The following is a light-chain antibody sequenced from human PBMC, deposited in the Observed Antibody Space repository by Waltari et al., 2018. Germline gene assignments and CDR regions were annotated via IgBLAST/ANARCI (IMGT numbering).Light chain of an antibody. CDR3: QQYYSTPLT. Sequence: DLVMTQSPDSLAVPLGERATITCKSSQSVLYSSNNKNYLAWYQQKPGQPPKLLIYWASIRESGVPDRFSGSGSGTDFTLTISSLQAEDVAVYYCQQYYSTPLTFGQGTKLEIK. CDR2: WAS. CDR1: QSVLYSSNNKNY. J-gene: IGKJ2*01. V-gene: IGKV4-1*01.